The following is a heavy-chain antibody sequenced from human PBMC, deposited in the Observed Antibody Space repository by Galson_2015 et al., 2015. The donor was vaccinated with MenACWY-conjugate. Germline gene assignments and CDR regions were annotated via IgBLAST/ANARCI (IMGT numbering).Heavy chain of an antibody. Sequence: SLRLSCAAYGFTFSDYHMTWIRQAPGKGLEWISYIYSYSTYTDYADSVKGRFIISRDNAKNSLYLQMNSLRDEDTAVYYCARVGTAVFPSSYEPHFDYWGQGTLVTVSS. CDR2: IYSYSTYT. V-gene: IGHV3-11*06. CDR3: ARVGTAVFPSSYEPHFDY. D-gene: IGHD3-10*01. J-gene: IGHJ4*02. CDR1: GFTFSDYH.